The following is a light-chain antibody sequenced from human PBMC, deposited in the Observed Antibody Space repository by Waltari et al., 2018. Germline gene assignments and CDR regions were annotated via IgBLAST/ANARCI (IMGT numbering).Light chain of an antibody. CDR2: GAS. CDR1: QSITTS. J-gene: IGKJ1*01. Sequence: DIQMTQSPSTLSASVGDPVLISCRASQSITTSLDWYQQKPGKAPDVLIYGASNLESGVPSRFSGSGSGTEFTLTISSLQPDDFATYYCQQYKSYKTFGQGTRVEIK. V-gene: IGKV1-5*03. CDR3: QQYKSYKT.